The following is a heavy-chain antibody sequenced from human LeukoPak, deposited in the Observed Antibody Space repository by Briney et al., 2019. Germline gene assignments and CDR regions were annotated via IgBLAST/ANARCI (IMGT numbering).Heavy chain of an antibody. CDR2: IIPIFGTA. Sequence: SVKVSCKASGGTCSSYAISWVRQAPGQGLEWMGGIIPIFGTANYAQKFQGRVTITADESTSTAYMELSSLRSEDTAVYYCARGGIQEAIFDYWGQGTLVTVSS. CDR1: GGTCSSYA. D-gene: IGHD5-18*01. V-gene: IGHV1-69*13. CDR3: ARGGIQEAIFDY. J-gene: IGHJ4*02.